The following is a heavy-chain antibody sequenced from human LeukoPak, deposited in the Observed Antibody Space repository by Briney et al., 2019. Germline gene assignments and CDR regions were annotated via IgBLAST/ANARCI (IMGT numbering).Heavy chain of an antibody. CDR3: ARAVAGTGYYYYYMDV. D-gene: IGHD6-19*01. V-gene: IGHV3-23*01. CDR1: GFTFSSYS. J-gene: IGHJ6*03. Sequence: GGSLRLSCAASGFTFSSYSMNWVRQAPGKGLEWVSAISGSGGSTYYADSVKGRFTISRDNSKNTLYLQMNSLRAEDTAVYYCARAVAGTGYYYYYMDVWGKGTTVTVSS. CDR2: ISGSGGST.